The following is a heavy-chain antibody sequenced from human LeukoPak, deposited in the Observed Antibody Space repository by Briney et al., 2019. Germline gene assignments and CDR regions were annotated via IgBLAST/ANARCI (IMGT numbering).Heavy chain of an antibody. CDR2: IYHSGST. Sequence: PSETLSLTCTVSGGSISSYYWSWIRQPPGKGLEWIGSIYHSGSTYYNPSLKSRVTISVDTSKNQFSLKLSSVTAADTAVYYCAREFGNDYVWGSYRYFSWFDPWGQGTLVTVSS. CDR1: GGSISSYY. CDR3: AREFGNDYVWGSYRYFSWFDP. V-gene: IGHV4-38-2*02. J-gene: IGHJ5*02. D-gene: IGHD3-16*02.